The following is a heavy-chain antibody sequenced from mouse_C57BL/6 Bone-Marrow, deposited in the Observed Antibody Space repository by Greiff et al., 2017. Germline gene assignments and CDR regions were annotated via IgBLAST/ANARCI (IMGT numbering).Heavy chain of an antibody. V-gene: IGHV1-82*01. D-gene: IGHD3-2*02. J-gene: IGHJ4*01. CDR2: IYPGDGDT. Sequence: VQLQQSGPELVKPGASVKISCKASGYAFSSSWMNWVKQRPGKGLEWIGRIYPGDGDTNYNGKFKGKATLTADQSSSTAYMQLSSLTSEDSAVYFCAREQLRLQLDYWGQGTSVTVSS. CDR3: AREQLRLQLDY. CDR1: GYAFSSSW.